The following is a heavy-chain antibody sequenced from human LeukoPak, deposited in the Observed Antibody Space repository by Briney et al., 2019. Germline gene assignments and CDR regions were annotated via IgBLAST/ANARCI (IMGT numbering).Heavy chain of an antibody. V-gene: IGHV4-30-2*01. CDR3: ARGDYWFDP. D-gene: IGHD1-26*01. CDR1: GGSISSGGYS. CDR2: IYHSGST. J-gene: IGHJ5*02. Sequence: TLSLTCAVSGGSISSGGYSWSWIRQPPGKGLEWIGYIYHSGSTYYNPSLKSRVTISVDRSKNQFSLKLSSVTAADTAVYYCARGDYWFDPWGQGTLVTVSS.